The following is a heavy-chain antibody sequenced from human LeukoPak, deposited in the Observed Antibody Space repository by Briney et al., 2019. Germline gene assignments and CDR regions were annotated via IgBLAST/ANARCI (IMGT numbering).Heavy chain of an antibody. CDR1: GYSFTNCW. CDR2: IYPGDSNT. V-gene: IGHV5-51*01. J-gene: IGHJ5*02. Sequence: PRESLKISCKGSGYSFTNCWIGWVRQMPGKGLEWMGIIYPGDSNTRYSPSFQGQVTISADKSISTAYLQWSSLKASDTAMYYCARRSGGLVRGWFDPWGQGTLVTVSS. D-gene: IGHD6-19*01. CDR3: ARRSGGLVRGWFDP.